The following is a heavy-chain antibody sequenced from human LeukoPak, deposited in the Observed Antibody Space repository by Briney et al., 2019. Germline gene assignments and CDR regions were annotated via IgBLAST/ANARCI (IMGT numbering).Heavy chain of an antibody. D-gene: IGHD5-18*01. Sequence: KAGGSLRLSCATSGFTFSSYSMNWVRQAPGKGLEWVSCISSSSSYIYYADSVKGRFTISRDNAKNSLYLQMNSLRAEDTAVYYCAREPRDTAMGTDYWGQGTLVTVSS. CDR3: AREPRDTAMGTDY. CDR2: ISSSSSYI. CDR1: GFTFSSYS. J-gene: IGHJ4*02. V-gene: IGHV3-21*01.